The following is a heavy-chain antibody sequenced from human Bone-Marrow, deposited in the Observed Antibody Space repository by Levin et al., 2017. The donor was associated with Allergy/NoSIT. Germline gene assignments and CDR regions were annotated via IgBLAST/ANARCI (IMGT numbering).Heavy chain of an antibody. V-gene: IGHV1-2*06. CDR3: ARESTTGYSSGWGAFDI. CDR1: GYTFTGYY. J-gene: IGHJ3*02. D-gene: IGHD6-19*01. CDR2: INPNSGGT. Sequence: PWASVKVSCKASGYTFTGYYMHWVRQAPGQGLEWMGRINPNSGGTNYAQKFQGRVTMTRDTSISTAYMELSRLRSDDTAVYYCARESTTGYSSGWGAFDIWGQGTMVTVSS.